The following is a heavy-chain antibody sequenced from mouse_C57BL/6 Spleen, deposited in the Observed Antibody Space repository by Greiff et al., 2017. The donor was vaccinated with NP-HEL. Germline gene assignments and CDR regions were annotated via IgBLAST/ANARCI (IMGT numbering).Heavy chain of an antibody. CDR3: ARSGSSYRYAMDY. V-gene: IGHV1-53*01. CDR2: INPSNGGT. D-gene: IGHD1-1*01. Sequence: QVQLQQPGTELVKPGASVKLSCKASGYTFTSYWMHWVKQRPGQGLEWIGNINPSNGGTNYNEKFKSKATLTVDKSSSTAYMQLSSLTSEDSAVYDCARSGSSYRYAMDYWGQGTSVTVSS. CDR1: GYTFTSYW. J-gene: IGHJ4*01.